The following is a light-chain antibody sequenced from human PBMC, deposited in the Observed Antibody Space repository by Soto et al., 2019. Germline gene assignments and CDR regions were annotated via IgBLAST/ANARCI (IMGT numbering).Light chain of an antibody. V-gene: IGLV1-47*01. J-gene: IGLJ2*01. Sequence: QSVLTQPPSASGTPGQRVTISCSGSSSDIGSNFVYWFQQLPGTAPKLLISRNNQRPSGVPDRFSGSKSGTSASLAISGPRSEDEADYYCAAWDDSLSGHVVFGGGTQLTVL. CDR3: AAWDDSLSGHVV. CDR2: RNN. CDR1: SSDIGSNF.